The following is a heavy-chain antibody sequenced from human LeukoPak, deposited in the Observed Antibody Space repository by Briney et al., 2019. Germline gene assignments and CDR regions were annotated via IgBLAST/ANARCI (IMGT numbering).Heavy chain of an antibody. V-gene: IGHV1-8*01. CDR1: GYTFTSYD. J-gene: IGHJ4*02. CDR3: PRGITSDY. CDR2: MNPNSGNR. Sequence: GASVTVSCTASGYTFTSYDVSWVRQAAGQGGEGGGWMNPNSGNRGYAQNFRGRVTMTRDTTISTAYMELTSLRSDVTAIYYCPRGITSDYWGQGNLLTVSS.